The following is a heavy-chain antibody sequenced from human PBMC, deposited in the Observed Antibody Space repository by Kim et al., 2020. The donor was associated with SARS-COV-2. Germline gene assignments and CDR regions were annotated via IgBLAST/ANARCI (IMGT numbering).Heavy chain of an antibody. V-gene: IGHV3-30*18. J-gene: IGHJ4*02. CDR2: ISYDGSNK. CDR3: AKDKGIAVAGTRGYDY. D-gene: IGHD6-19*01. Sequence: GGSLRLSCAASGFTFSSYGMHWVRQAPGKGLEWVGVISYDGSNKYYADSVKGRITISRENSKNTLYLQMNSLRAEDTAVYYCAKDKGIAVAGTRGYDYWGQGTLVSVSS. CDR1: GFTFSSYG.